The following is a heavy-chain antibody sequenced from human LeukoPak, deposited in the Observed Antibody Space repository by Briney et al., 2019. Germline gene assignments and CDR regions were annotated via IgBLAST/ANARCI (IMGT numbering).Heavy chain of an antibody. D-gene: IGHD2-21*02. V-gene: IGHV3-21*01. CDR3: ARGIVVVTAIPLGDAFDI. Sequence: PSETLSLTCTVSGGSISSSSYYWGWIRQPPGTGLEWVSSISSSSSYIYYADSVKGRFTISRDNAKNSLYLQMNSLRAEDTAVYYCARGIVVVTAIPLGDAFDIWGQGTMVTVSS. CDR2: ISSSSSYI. CDR1: GGSISSSS. J-gene: IGHJ3*02.